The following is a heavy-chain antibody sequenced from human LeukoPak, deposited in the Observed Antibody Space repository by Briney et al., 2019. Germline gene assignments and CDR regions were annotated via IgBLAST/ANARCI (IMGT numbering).Heavy chain of an antibody. CDR3: ARQSGSGGYYYRPFDY. D-gene: IGHD3-22*01. V-gene: IGHV5-51*01. CDR1: GYSFTSYW. CDR2: IYPGDSDT. Sequence: GESLKISCKGSGYSFTSYWIGWVRQMPGKGLEWMGIIYPGDSDTRYSPSFQGQVTISADKSISTAYLQWSSLKASDTAMYYCARQSGSGGYYYRPFDYWGQGTLATVSS. J-gene: IGHJ4*02.